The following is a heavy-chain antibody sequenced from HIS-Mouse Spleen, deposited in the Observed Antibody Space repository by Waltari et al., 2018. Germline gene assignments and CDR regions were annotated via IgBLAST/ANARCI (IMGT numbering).Heavy chain of an antibody. CDR1: GFTFSGDG. J-gene: IGHJ4*02. CDR3: AKGGLMVYAIGDY. V-gene: IGHV3-33*06. Sequence: QVQLVESGGGVVQPGRSLRLSCAASGFTFSGDGMHWVGQAPGKGLEWVAVIWYDGSNKYYADSVKGRFTISRDNSKNTLYLQMNSLRAEDTAVYYCAKGGLMVYAIGDYWGQGTLVTVSS. CDR2: IWYDGSNK. D-gene: IGHD2-8*01.